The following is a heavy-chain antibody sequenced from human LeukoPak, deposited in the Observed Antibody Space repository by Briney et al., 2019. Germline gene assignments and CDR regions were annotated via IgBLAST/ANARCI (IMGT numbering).Heavy chain of an antibody. CDR1: GYTFTGYY. D-gene: IGHD5-12*01. J-gene: IGHJ4*02. CDR2: INTNTGNP. V-gene: IGHV7-4-1*02. Sequence: GASVKVSCKASGYTFTGYYMHWVRQAPGQGLEWMGWINTNTGNPTYAQGLTGRFVFSLDTSVSTAYLQISSLKAEDTAVYYCARANTEWLPDYWGQGTLVTVSS. CDR3: ARANTEWLPDY.